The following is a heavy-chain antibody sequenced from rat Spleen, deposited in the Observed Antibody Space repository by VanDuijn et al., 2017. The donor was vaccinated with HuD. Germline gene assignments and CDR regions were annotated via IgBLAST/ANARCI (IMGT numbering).Heavy chain of an antibody. CDR1: GFTFSNYG. Sequence: EVQLAESGGGLVQPGRSLKLSCAASGFTFSNYGMAWVRQAPKKGLEWVATISFDGGRNFYRDSVKGRFTISRDNAKRSLYLQMNSLRSEDTATYYCARLYYGFWYFDFWGPGTMVTVSS. CDR2: ISFDGGRN. CDR3: ARLYYGFWYFDF. D-gene: IGHD1-7*01. J-gene: IGHJ1*01. V-gene: IGHV5-29*01.